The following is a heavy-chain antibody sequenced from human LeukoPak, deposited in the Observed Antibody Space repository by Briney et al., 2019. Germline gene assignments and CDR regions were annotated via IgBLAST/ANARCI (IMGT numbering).Heavy chain of an antibody. CDR2: INPGDSET. V-gene: IGHV5-51*01. D-gene: IGHD1-1*01. CDR1: GYSFTSYW. J-gene: IGHJ4*02. CDR3: ARPRRAERDEDF. Sequence: GESLKISCKGSGYSFTSYWIGWVRQMPGRGLEWMGIINPGDSETKYSPSFQGQVTISADRSISTAYLQWSSLKASDTAMYYCARPRRAERDEDFWGEGTLVTVS.